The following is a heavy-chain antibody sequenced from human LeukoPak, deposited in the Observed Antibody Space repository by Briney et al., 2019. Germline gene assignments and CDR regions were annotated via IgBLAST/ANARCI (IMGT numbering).Heavy chain of an antibody. CDR2: IKNKSDGGTT. V-gene: IGHV3-15*01. Sequence: GGTLRLSCAASVFTYSKACISCARHARGKGLEWVGSIKNKSDGGTTDYAAPVKGRFTISRDDSKNTLYLQMNSLKTEDTAVYYCTTDGWRGCDYWGQGALVTASS. CDR3: TTDGWRGCDY. CDR1: VFTYSKAC. J-gene: IGHJ4*02. D-gene: IGHD6-19*01.